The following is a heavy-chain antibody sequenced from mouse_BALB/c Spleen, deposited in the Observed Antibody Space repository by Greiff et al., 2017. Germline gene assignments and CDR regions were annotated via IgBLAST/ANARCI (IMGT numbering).Heavy chain of an antibody. V-gene: IGHV5-6*01. CDR3: ARRSDYDGYYAMDY. D-gene: IGHD2-4*01. CDR1: GFTFSSYG. J-gene: IGHJ4*01. Sequence: EVQLQESGGDLVKPGGSLKLSCAASGFTFSSYGMSWVRQTPDKRLEWVATISSGGSYTYYPDSVKGRFTISRDNAKNTLYLQMSSLKSEDTAMYYCARRSDYDGYYAMDYWGQGTSVTVSS. CDR2: ISSGGSYT.